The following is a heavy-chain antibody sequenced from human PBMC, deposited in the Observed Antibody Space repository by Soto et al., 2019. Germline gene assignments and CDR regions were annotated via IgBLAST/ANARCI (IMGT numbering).Heavy chain of an antibody. V-gene: IGHV4-61*01. CDR1: GASVTSGLYY. CDR3: ARGDGREFDYDDVWGTRGDWFVP. Sequence: QVQLQESGPGLVKPAETLSLTCSVSGASVTSGLYYWTWIRHPPGRGLEWMGFIYDGGGSNYSPSMRGRVTMLVDSTKNQSSPSLTSVTAAATAVYYCARGDGREFDYDDVWGTRGDWFVPWGQGTLVTVSS. J-gene: IGHJ5*02. CDR2: IYDGGGS. D-gene: IGHD3-16*01.